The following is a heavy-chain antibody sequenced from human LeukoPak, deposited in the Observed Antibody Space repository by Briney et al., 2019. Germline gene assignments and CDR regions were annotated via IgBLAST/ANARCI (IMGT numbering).Heavy chain of an antibody. V-gene: IGHV3-74*01. J-gene: IGHJ4*02. CDR2: INGDGGTT. CDR1: RFTFSSYW. Sequence: PGGALRLSCAASRFTFSSYWMHWVRKAPGKGLVWVSRINGDGGTTSYADSVKGRFTISRDNAKSTLYLQMNSLRAEDTAVYYCARGNYGSGSSSDYWGQGTLVTVSS. CDR3: ARGNYGSGSSSDY. D-gene: IGHD3-10*01.